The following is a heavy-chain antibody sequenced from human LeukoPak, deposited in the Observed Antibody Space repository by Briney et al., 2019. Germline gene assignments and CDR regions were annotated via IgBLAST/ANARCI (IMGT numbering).Heavy chain of an antibody. J-gene: IGHJ4*02. CDR2: INWNGGST. CDR1: GFTFDDYG. D-gene: IGHD6-13*01. V-gene: IGHV3-20*04. Sequence: GGSLRLSCAASGFTFDDYGMSWVRQAPGKGLGWVSGINWNGGSTGYADSVKGRFTISRDNAKNSLYLQMNSLRAEDTALYYCARDYSGSSWYDYWGQGTLVTVSS. CDR3: ARDYSGSSWYDY.